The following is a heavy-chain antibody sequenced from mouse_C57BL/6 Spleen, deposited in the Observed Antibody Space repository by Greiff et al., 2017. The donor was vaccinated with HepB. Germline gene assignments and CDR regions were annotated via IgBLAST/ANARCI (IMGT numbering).Heavy chain of an antibody. V-gene: IGHV14-4*01. Sequence: EVQLQQSGAELVRPGASVKLSCTASGFNIKDDYMHWVKQRPEQGLEWIGWIDPENGDTEYASKFQGKATITADTSSNTAYLQLSSLTSEDTAVYYCTTWITTVVTQSNFDVWGTGTTVTVAS. CDR2: IDPENGDT. CDR3: TTWITTVVTQSNFDV. D-gene: IGHD1-1*01. CDR1: GFNIKDDY. J-gene: IGHJ1*03.